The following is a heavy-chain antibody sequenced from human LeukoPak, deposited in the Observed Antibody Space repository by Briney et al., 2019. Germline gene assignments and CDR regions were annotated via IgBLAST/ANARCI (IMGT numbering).Heavy chain of an antibody. Sequence: SVKVSCKASAYTFTGCCMHWVRQAPGQGLEWMGGIIPIFGTANYAQKFQGRVTITADESTSTAYMELSSLRSEDTAVYYCARDLEQLGPYNWFDPWGQGTLVTVSS. CDR2: IIPIFGTA. J-gene: IGHJ5*02. V-gene: IGHV1-69*13. CDR1: AYTFTGCC. CDR3: ARDLEQLGPYNWFDP. D-gene: IGHD6-6*01.